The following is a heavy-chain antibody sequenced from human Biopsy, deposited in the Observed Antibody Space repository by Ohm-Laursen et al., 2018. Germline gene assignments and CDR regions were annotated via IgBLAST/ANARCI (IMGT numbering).Heavy chain of an antibody. V-gene: IGHV4-59*05. CDR3: ARDYDTSGYYYVS. CDR1: GFTVSSNY. CDR2: IFYRGST. D-gene: IGHD3-22*01. Sequence: LRLSCAASGFTVSSNYMSWVRQAPGKGLEWIGSIFYRGSTHYKPSLKSRVNISVDTSENQFSLKLNSVTAADTAVYYCARDYDTSGYYYVSWGQGTLVTVSS. J-gene: IGHJ5*02.